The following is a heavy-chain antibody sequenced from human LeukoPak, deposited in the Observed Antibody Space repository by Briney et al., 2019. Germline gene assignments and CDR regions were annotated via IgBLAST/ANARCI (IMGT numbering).Heavy chain of an antibody. Sequence: GSSVKVSCKASGGTFSSYAISWVRQAPGQGLEWMGWISVYNGNTNYAQKLQGRVTMTTDTSASTAYMELRSLRSDDTAVYYCARDDYDSREGYWGQGTLVTVSS. CDR2: ISVYNGNT. CDR1: GGTFSSYA. D-gene: IGHD3-22*01. V-gene: IGHV1-18*01. CDR3: ARDDYDSREGY. J-gene: IGHJ4*02.